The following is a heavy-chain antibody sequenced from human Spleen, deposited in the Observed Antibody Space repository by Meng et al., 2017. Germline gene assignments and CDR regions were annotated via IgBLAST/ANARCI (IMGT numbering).Heavy chain of an antibody. J-gene: IGHJ4*02. CDR2: INHSGST. D-gene: IGHD4-11*01. CDR1: GGSFSDYY. V-gene: IGHV4-34*01. CDR3: ARGPTTMAHDFDY. Sequence: QVRLQQWGAGLLTPSGPLSLTCVFSGGSFSDYYWSWIRQPLGKGLEWIGEINHSGSTNYNPSLESRATISVDTSQNNLSLKLSSVTAADSAVYYCARGPTTMAHDFDYWGQGTLVTVSS.